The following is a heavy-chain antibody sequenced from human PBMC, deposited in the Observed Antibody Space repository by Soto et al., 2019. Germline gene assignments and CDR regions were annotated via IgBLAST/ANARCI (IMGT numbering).Heavy chain of an antibody. CDR3: ARDQLNRRYDFWSCYSPDVAYFQH. CDR2: ISAYNGNT. V-gene: IGHV1-18*04. J-gene: IGHJ1*01. Sequence: QVQLVQSGAEVKKPGASVKVSCKASGYTFTSYGISWVRQAPGQGLEWMGWISAYNGNTNYAQKLQGRVTMTTDTSTSTAYMELRSLRSDDTAVYYCARDQLNRRYDFWSCYSPDVAYFQHWGQGPLVTVSS. CDR1: GYTFTSYG. D-gene: IGHD3-3*01.